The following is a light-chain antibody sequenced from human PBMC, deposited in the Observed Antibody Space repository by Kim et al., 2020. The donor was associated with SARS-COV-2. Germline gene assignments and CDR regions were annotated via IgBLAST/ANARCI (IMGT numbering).Light chain of an antibody. CDR1: QGINRY. CDR3: QQHHSYPWT. CDR2: AAS. J-gene: IGKJ1*01. Sequence: DIQMTQSPSAMSASVGDRVTITCRASQGINRYLAWFQQKPGQVPKRLIYAASSLQSGVPSRFSASGSGTEFTLTISSLQPEDFATYYCQQHHSYPWTFGQGTKVEIK. V-gene: IGKV1-17*03.